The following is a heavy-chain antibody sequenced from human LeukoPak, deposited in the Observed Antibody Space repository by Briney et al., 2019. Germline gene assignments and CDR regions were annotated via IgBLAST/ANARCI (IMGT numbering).Heavy chain of an antibody. Sequence: GASVKVSCKASGYTFTSYGISWVRQAPGQGLEWMGWISAYNGNTNYAQKLQGRVTMTTDTSTSTAYMELRSLRSDDTAVYYCARDSVDFDWLFYYFDYWGQGTLVTVSS. D-gene: IGHD3-9*01. V-gene: IGHV1-18*01. CDR3: ARDSVDFDWLFYYFDY. J-gene: IGHJ4*02. CDR1: GYTFTSYG. CDR2: ISAYNGNT.